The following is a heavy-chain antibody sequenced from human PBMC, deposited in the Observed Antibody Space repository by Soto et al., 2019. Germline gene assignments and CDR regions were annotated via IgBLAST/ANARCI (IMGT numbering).Heavy chain of an antibody. CDR1: GGSISRDDYY. D-gene: IGHD6-6*01. CDR3: AGARSNSPDYFDY. CDR2: IYYSGRT. Sequence: SETLSLTCTVSGGSISRDDYYWTWIRQPPGKGLEWIGYIYYSGRTKYNPSLESRITISIDTSKNHFSLKLSSVSAADTAVYYCAGARSNSPDYFDYWGQGTLVTVSS. J-gene: IGHJ4*02. V-gene: IGHV4-30-4*01.